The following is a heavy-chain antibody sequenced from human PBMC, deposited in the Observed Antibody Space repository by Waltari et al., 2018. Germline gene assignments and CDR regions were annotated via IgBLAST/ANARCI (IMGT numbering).Heavy chain of an antibody. CDR1: GFTFSSYE. J-gene: IGHJ4*02. V-gene: IGHV3-48*03. D-gene: IGHD6-13*01. CDR3: ARVWYSSSWYRPSNYFDY. CDR2: ISSSGSTI. Sequence: EVQLVESGGGLVQPGGSLRLSCAASGFTFSSYEMNWVRQAPGTGLEWVSYISSSGSTIYYADSVKGRFTISRDNAKNSLYLQMNSLRAEDTAVYYCARVWYSSSWYRPSNYFDYWGQGTLVTVSS.